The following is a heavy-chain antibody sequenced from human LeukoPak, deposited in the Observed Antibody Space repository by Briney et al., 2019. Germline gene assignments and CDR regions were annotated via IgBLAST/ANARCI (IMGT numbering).Heavy chain of an antibody. Sequence: GGSLRLSCAASGFTFSSYSMNWVRQAPGKGLEWVSSISSSSSYIYYADSVKGRFTISRDNAKNSLYLQMNSLRAEDTAVYYCARDRTAAIDTVGYYYYGMDVWGKGTTVTVSS. CDR1: GFTFSSYS. V-gene: IGHV3-21*01. J-gene: IGHJ6*04. D-gene: IGHD2-2*02. CDR2: ISSSSSYI. CDR3: ARDRTAAIDTVGYYYYGMDV.